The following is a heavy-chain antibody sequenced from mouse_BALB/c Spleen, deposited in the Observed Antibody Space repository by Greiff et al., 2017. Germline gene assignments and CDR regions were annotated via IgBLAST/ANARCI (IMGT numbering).Heavy chain of an antibody. D-gene: IGHD2-4*01. CDR3: ARSDDYDWYFDV. V-gene: IGHV5-17*02. CDR1: GFTFSSFG. J-gene: IGHJ1*01. CDR2: ISSGSSTI. Sequence: EVQLVESGGGLVQPGGSRKLSCAASGFTFSSFGMHWVRQAPEKGLEWVAYISSGSSTIYYADTVKGRFTISRDNPKNTLFLQMTSLRSEDTAMYYCARSDDYDWYFDVWGAGTTVTVSS.